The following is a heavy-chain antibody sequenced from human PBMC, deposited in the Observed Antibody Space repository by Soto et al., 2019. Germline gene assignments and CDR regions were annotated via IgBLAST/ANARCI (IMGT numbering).Heavy chain of an antibody. Sequence: ASVKVSCKASGYTFTGYYMHWVRQAPGQGLEWMGWINPNSGGTNYAQKFRGRVTMTRDTSISTAYMELSRLRSDDTAVYYCARDPFRNYYDSSGYLYYYYGMDVWGQGTTVTVSS. J-gene: IGHJ6*02. D-gene: IGHD3-22*01. CDR2: INPNSGGT. CDR3: ARDPFRNYYDSSGYLYYYYGMDV. CDR1: GYTFTGYY. V-gene: IGHV1-2*02.